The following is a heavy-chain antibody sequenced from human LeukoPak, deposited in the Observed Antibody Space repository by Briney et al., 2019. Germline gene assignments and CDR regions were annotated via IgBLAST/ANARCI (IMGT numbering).Heavy chain of an antibody. J-gene: IGHJ4*02. Sequence: GGSLRLSCTVSGFTVSSNSMSWVRQAPGKGLEWVSFIYSDNTHYSDSVKGRFTISRDNSKNTLYLQMNSLRAEDTAVYYCARERYGSGSHYFDYWGQGTLVTVSS. D-gene: IGHD3-10*01. V-gene: IGHV3-66*03. CDR3: ARERYGSGSHYFDY. CDR2: IYSDNT. CDR1: GFTVSSNS.